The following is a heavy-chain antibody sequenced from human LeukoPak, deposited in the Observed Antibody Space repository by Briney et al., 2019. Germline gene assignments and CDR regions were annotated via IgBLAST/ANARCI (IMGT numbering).Heavy chain of an antibody. CDR3: ARDADPQWLVQEG. V-gene: IGHV1-69*04. D-gene: IGHD6-19*01. J-gene: IGHJ4*02. Sequence: ASVKVSCKASGGTFSSYAISWVRQAPGQGLEWMGRIIPILGIANYAQKFQGRVTMTTDTSTSTAYMELRSLRSDDTAVYYCARDADPQWLVQEGWGQGTLVTVSS. CDR2: IIPILGIA. CDR1: GGTFSSYA.